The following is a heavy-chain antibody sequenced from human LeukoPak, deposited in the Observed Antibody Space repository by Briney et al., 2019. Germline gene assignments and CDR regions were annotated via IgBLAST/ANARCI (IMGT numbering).Heavy chain of an antibody. CDR2: IIPIFGTA. D-gene: IGHD2-2*01. V-gene: IGHV1-69*13. CDR3: ASCSTSCYRIYYYYYYMDV. J-gene: IGHJ6*03. CDR1: GGTFSSYA. Sequence: SVKVSCKASGGTFSSYAISWVRQAPGQGLEWVGGIIPIFGTANYAQKFQGRVTITADESTSTAYMELSSLRSEDTAVYYCASCSTSCYRIYYYYYYMDVWGKGTTVTVSS.